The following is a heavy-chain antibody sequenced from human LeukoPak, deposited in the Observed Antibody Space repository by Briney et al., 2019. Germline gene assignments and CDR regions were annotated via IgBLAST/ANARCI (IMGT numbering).Heavy chain of an antibody. Sequence: PSETLSLTCAVYGGSFSGDFWDWIRQPPGRGLEWIGRITHSGDTNYNPSLKSRVTISVDTSKNQFSLKLSSVTAADTAVYYCARGAYYGDYAPYFDYWGQGTLVTVSS. D-gene: IGHD4-17*01. V-gene: IGHV4-34*01. CDR3: ARGAYYGDYAPYFDY. CDR1: GGSFSGDF. CDR2: ITHSGDT. J-gene: IGHJ4*02.